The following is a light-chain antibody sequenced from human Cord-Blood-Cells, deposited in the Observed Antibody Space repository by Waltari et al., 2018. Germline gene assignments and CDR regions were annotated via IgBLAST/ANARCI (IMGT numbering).Light chain of an antibody. CDR1: RSDVGSSNI. CDR3: CSYAGSSTFDYV. V-gene: IGLV2-23*02. J-gene: IGLJ1*01. Sequence: QSALTQPASVSGSPGQSITIPCTGTRSDVGSSNIVSCYQQHPGKAPKRMIYEVSKRPSGVSNRFSGSKSGNTASLTISGLQAEDDADYYCCSYAGSSTFDYVFGTGTKVTVL. CDR2: EVS.